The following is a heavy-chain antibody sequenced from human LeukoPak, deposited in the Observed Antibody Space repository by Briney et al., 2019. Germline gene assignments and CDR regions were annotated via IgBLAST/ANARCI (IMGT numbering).Heavy chain of an antibody. Sequence: GASVKVSCKASGYTFTGYYMHWVRQAPGQGLEWMGWINPNSGGTNYAQKFQGRVTMTRDTSISTAYMELSRLRSDDTAVYYCARELSREQWLVFDYWGQGTLVTVSS. CDR1: GYTFTGYY. CDR3: ARELSREQWLVFDY. D-gene: IGHD6-19*01. CDR2: INPNSGGT. J-gene: IGHJ4*02. V-gene: IGHV1-2*02.